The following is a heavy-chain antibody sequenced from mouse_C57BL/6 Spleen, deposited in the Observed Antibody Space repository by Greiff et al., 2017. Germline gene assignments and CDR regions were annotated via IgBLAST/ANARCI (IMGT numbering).Heavy chain of an antibody. V-gene: IGHV1-53*01. CDR1: GYTFTSYC. Sequence: VQLQQPGTELVKPWASVNLSCTASGYTFTSYCFHWVKQRPGPGLELIGNINTSNGGPNYNEKFKTKATLTVDKSSSTAYMQLSSQTSEYSAVYYCARGFDYWGQGTTLTVSS. J-gene: IGHJ2*01. CDR3: ARGFDY. CDR2: INTSNGGP.